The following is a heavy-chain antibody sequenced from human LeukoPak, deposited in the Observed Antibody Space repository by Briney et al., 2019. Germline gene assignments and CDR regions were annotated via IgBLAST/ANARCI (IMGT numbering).Heavy chain of an antibody. CDR1: GFTFSSYG. J-gene: IGHJ6*02. Sequence: GGSLRLSCAASGFTFSSYGMHWVRQAPGKGLEWVAVISYDGSNKYYADSVKGRFTISRDNSKNTLYLQMNSLRAEDTAVYYCANDLSSGSYWDYYGMDVWGQGTTVTVSS. CDR2: ISYDGSNK. V-gene: IGHV3-30*18. D-gene: IGHD1-26*01. CDR3: ANDLSSGSYWDYYGMDV.